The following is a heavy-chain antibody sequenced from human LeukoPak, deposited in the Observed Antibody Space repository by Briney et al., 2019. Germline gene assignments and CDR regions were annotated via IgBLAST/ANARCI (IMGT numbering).Heavy chain of an antibody. CDR1: GFTFSNFA. D-gene: IGHD3-3*01. CDR3: AKGWSGYFRSPLDL. CDR2: VTGDGGTT. Sequence: GGSLRLSCVASGFTFSNFAMNWVRQAPGKGLEWVSVVTGDGGTTHYADSVKGRFTISRDNSKNTLYLQMNSLRAEDTAVYYCAKGWSGYFRSPLDLWGRGTMVTVSS. V-gene: IGHV3-23*01. J-gene: IGHJ3*01.